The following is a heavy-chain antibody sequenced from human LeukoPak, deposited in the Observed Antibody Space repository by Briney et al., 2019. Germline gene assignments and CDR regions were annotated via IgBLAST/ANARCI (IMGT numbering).Heavy chain of an antibody. CDR1: GGSISSYY. Sequence: SETLSLTCTVSGGSISSYYWSWIRQPPGKGLEWIGYIYYSGSTNYNPPLKSRVTISVDTSKNQFSLKLSSVTAADTAVYYCARCEVRGVIILYYYMDVWGKGTTVTVSS. D-gene: IGHD3-10*01. V-gene: IGHV4-59*12. J-gene: IGHJ6*03. CDR3: ARCEVRGVIILYYYMDV. CDR2: IYYSGST.